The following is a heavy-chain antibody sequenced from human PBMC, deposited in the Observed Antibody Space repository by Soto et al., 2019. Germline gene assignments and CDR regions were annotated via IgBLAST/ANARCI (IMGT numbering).Heavy chain of an antibody. Sequence: GGSLRLSCAASGFTVSSNYMSWVRQAPGKGLEWVSVIYSGGSTYYADSVKGRFTISRDNSKNTLYLQMNSLRAEDTAVYYCATEVVVVAAKYLQHWGKGTLVTVSS. CDR2: IYSGGST. D-gene: IGHD2-15*01. CDR1: GFTVSSNY. CDR3: ATEVVVVAAKYLQH. V-gene: IGHV3-66*01. J-gene: IGHJ1*01.